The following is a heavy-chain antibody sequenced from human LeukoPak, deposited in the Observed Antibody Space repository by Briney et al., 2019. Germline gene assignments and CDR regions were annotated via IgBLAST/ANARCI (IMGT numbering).Heavy chain of an antibody. Sequence: GGSLRLSCSASRFTFSNYGMHWVRQAPGKGLQWVAFIWFDGSNKYYADSVKGRFTISRDNSKNTLYLQINSLRAEDTAVYYCASLEDDGRAFDPWGQGTLVTVSS. CDR2: IWFDGSNK. J-gene: IGHJ5*02. CDR3: ASLEDDGRAFDP. V-gene: IGHV3-33*01. D-gene: IGHD3-3*01. CDR1: RFTFSNYG.